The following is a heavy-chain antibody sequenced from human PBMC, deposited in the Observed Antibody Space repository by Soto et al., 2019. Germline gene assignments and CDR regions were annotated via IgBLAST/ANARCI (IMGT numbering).Heavy chain of an antibody. V-gene: IGHV6-1*01. D-gene: IGHD3-10*01. J-gene: IGHJ4*02. Sequence: TLSLTYHVCGDSVSSNSAACNLIKQSPSRGLEWLGRTYYRSKWYNDYAVSVKSRITINPDTSKNQISLQLNSVTPEDTAVYYCAYCRRIYGAFCYYFGYWRLRILVT. CDR1: GDSVSSNSAA. CDR2: TYYRSKWYN. CDR3: AYCRRIYGAFCYYFGY.